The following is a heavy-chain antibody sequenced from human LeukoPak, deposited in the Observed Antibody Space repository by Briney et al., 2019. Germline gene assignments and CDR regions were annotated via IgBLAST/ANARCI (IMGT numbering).Heavy chain of an antibody. D-gene: IGHD3-3*01. CDR1: GFTFSSYA. CDR2: ISGSGGST. V-gene: IGHV3-23*01. CDR3: AKDLDFWSGYYRKYYFDY. Sequence: GGSLRLSCAASGFTFSSYAMSWVRQAPGKGLEWVSAISGSGGSTYYADSVKGRFTISRDNSKNTLYLQMNSLRAEDTAVYYCAKDLDFWSGYYRKYYFDYWGQGTLVTVSP. J-gene: IGHJ4*02.